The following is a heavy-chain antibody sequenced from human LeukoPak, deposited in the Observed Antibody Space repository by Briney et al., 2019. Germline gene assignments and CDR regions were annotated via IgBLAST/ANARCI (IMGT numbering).Heavy chain of an antibody. CDR2: ISGSGSTI. CDR3: ARERGYDFWSGSRVLFDY. D-gene: IGHD3-3*01. V-gene: IGHV3-11*04. J-gene: IGHJ4*02. CDR1: GFTFSDYY. Sequence: GGSLRLSCAASGFTFSDYYMSWVRQAPGKGMEWVSYISGSGSTIYYADSVKGRFTISRDNGKNSLYLQMNSLRAEDTAVYYCARERGYDFWSGSRVLFDYWGQGTLVTVSS.